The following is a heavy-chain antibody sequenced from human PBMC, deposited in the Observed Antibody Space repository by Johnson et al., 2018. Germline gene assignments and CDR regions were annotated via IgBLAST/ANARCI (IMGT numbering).Heavy chain of an antibody. CDR3: ARGAGFCSGGSCLGRYSSQH. D-gene: IGHD2-15*01. CDR1: GFTFSSYW. Sequence: VQLLESGGGLVQPGGSLRLSCAASGFTFSSYWMTWVRQAPGKGLERVANIKEEGSEKSYVDSVKGRFTISRDNAKNSLYLQMNSLRAEDTAVDYCARGAGFCSGGSCLGRYSSQHWGQGTLVTVSS. V-gene: IGHV3-7*01. J-gene: IGHJ1*01. CDR2: IKEEGSEK.